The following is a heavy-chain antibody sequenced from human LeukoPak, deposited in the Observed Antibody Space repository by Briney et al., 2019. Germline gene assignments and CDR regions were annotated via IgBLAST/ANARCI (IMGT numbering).Heavy chain of an antibody. J-gene: IGHJ3*02. CDR1: GYTFTGYN. CDR2: INPNSGGT. D-gene: IGHD5-24*01. CDR3: ARVRDGYNDAYDI. Sequence: ASVKVSCKASGYTFTGYNMNWVRRAPGQGLEWMGWINPNSGGTNYAQKFQGRVTMTRDTSISTAYMELSRLRSDDTAVYYCARVRDGYNDAYDIWGQGTMVTVPS. V-gene: IGHV1-2*02.